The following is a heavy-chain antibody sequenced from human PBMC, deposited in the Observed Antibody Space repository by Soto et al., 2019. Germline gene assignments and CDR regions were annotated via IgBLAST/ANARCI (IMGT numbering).Heavy chain of an antibody. J-gene: IGHJ5*02. Sequence: QVHLVQSGAEVKKPGSSVKVSCKASGVTFSSYAISWVRQAPGQGLEWMGGIIPIFGTANYAQKFQGRVTITADESTSTAYMELSSLRSEETAVYYCAIDGRSYYDFWSGYANWFDPWGQGTLVTVSS. CDR2: IIPIFGTA. CDR3: AIDGRSYYDFWSGYANWFDP. CDR1: GVTFSSYA. V-gene: IGHV1-69*01. D-gene: IGHD3-3*01.